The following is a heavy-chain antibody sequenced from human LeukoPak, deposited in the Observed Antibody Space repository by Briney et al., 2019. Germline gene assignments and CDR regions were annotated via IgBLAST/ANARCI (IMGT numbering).Heavy chain of an antibody. CDR3: ARGNLSDSSGYYYPYYYYYMDV. Sequence: SVKVSCKDSVGTFSSYAISWVRQAPGQGLEWMGRIIPIFGTANYAQKFQGRVTITTDESTSTAYMELSSLRSEDTAVYYCARGNLSDSSGYYYPYYYYYMDVWGKGTTVTVSS. D-gene: IGHD3-22*01. CDR2: IIPIFGTA. V-gene: IGHV1-69*05. J-gene: IGHJ6*03. CDR1: VGTFSSYA.